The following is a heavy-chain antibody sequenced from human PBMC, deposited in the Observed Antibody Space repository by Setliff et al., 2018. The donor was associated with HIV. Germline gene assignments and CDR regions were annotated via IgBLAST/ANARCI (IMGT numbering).Heavy chain of an antibody. CDR2: LWYDGSNK. J-gene: IGHJ3*02. CDR1: GFIFSNYG. Sequence: GSLRLSCAASGFIFSNYGMNWVRQAPGKGLEWVALLWYDGSNKYYADSVKGRFTISRDNSKNTLYLQMNSLRAEDTAVYYCARSLLGYYYVYSAFDIWGQGTMVTVSS. D-gene: IGHD5-18*01. V-gene: IGHV3-33*01. CDR3: ARSLLGYYYVYSAFDI.